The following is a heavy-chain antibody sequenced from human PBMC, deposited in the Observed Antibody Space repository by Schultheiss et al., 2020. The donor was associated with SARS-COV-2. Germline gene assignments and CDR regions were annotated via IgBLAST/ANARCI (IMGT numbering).Heavy chain of an antibody. V-gene: IGHV3-23*01. D-gene: IGHD4-23*01. J-gene: IGHJ6*02. CDR3: ARDGNHGGGMDV. CDR1: GFTFSSYS. Sequence: GESLKISCAASGFTFSSYSMNWVRQAPGKGLEWVSAISGSGGSTYYADSVKGRFTISRDNSKNTLYLQMNSLRAEDTAVYYCARDGNHGGGMDVWGQGTTVTVSS. CDR2: ISGSGGST.